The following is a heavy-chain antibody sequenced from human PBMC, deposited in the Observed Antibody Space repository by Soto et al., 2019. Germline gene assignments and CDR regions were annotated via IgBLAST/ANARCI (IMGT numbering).Heavy chain of an antibody. CDR1: GFTFSSYS. Sequence: PGGSLRLSCAVSGFTFSSYSMNWVRQAPGKGLEWVSSIISSSSYIYYADSVKGRFTISRDNAKNSLYLQMNSLRAEDTAVYYCARDYNRGSSFRDYWGQGTLVTVSS. CDR3: ARDYNRGSSFRDY. V-gene: IGHV3-21*01. J-gene: IGHJ4*02. CDR2: IISSSSYI. D-gene: IGHD6-13*01.